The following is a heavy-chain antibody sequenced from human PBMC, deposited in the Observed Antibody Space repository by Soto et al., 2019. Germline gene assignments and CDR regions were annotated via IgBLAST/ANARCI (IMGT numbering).Heavy chain of an antibody. CDR1: GYTFTSYD. Sequence: QVQLVQSGAEVKKPGASVKVSFKASGYTFTSYDINWVRQATGQGLEWMGWMNPNSGNPGYAQKFEGRVTMTRNTSIRTAYMELSSLRSEDTAVYYCARGGVAAGSLRESNWFDPWGQGTLVTVSS. J-gene: IGHJ5*02. V-gene: IGHV1-8*01. CDR2: MNPNSGNP. D-gene: IGHD6-13*01. CDR3: ARGGVAAGSLRESNWFDP.